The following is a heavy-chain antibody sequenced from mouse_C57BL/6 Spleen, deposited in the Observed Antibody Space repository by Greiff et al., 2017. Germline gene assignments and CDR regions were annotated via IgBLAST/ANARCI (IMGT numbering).Heavy chain of an antibody. Sequence: VQLQQSGPGLVAPSQSLSITCTVSGFSFTSYAISWVRQPPGKGLEWLGVIWTGGGTNYNSALKSRLSISKDNSKSQVFLKMNSLQTDDTARYYCARKRDYGNYVGAMDYWGQGTSVTVSS. J-gene: IGHJ4*01. D-gene: IGHD2-1*01. CDR3: ARKRDYGNYVGAMDY. V-gene: IGHV2-9-1*01. CDR1: GFSFTSYA. CDR2: IWTGGGT.